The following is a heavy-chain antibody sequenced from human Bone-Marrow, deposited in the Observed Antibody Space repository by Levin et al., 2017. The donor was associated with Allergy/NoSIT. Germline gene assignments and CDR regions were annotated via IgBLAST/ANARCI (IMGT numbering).Heavy chain of an antibody. CDR1: GFTFSGHG. CDR2: ISYDGTKT. CDR3: AKDRGAAYATYYGMDV. Sequence: PGGSLRLSCAASGFTFSGHGMHWVRQAPGKGLEWVALISYDGTKTRYADAVKGRFTISRDNSRKRVHLQMNSLRVDDTAVYYCAKDRGAAYATYYGMDVWGQGTTVAVSS. V-gene: IGHV3-30*18. D-gene: IGHD3-10*01. J-gene: IGHJ6*02.